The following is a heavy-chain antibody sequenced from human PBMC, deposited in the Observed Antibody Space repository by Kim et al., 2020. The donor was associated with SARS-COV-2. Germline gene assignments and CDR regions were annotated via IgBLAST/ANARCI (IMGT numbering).Heavy chain of an antibody. V-gene: IGHV3-23*01. CDR2: AST. J-gene: IGHJ5*02. D-gene: IGHD5-18*01. CDR3: AKGDTAMAS. Sequence: ASTQSADSVTGRFTISRDHSKNPLYLRMNSLRAEDTAVYYCAKGDTAMASWRQGTLVTVSS.